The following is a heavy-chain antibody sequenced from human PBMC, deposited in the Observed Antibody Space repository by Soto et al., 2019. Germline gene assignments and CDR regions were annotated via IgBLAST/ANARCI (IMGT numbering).Heavy chain of an antibody. V-gene: IGHV1-69*01. J-gene: IGHJ5*02. Sequence: GGSLRLSCAASGGTFSSYAISWVRQAPGQGLEWMGGIIPIFGTANYAQKFQGRVTITADESASTAYMELSSLRSEDTAVYYCARDQLGYCSGGSCYSDNWSDPWGQGTLVTVSS. CDR2: IIPIFGTA. CDR3: ARDQLGYCSGGSCYSDNWSDP. D-gene: IGHD2-15*01. CDR1: GGTFSSYA.